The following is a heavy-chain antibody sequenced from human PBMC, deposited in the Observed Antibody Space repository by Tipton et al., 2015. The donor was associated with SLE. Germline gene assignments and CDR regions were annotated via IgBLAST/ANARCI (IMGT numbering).Heavy chain of an antibody. V-gene: IGHV4-30-2*01. CDR2: IYHSRST. CDR1: GGSISSGGYS. D-gene: IGHD3-22*01. Sequence: TLSLTCAVSGGSISSGGYSWSWIRQPPGKGLEWIGYIYHSRSTYYNPSHKSRVTISVDRSKNQFSLKLSSVTAADTAVYYCASAQYYYDSSGYYAFDIWGQGTMVTVSS. J-gene: IGHJ3*02. CDR3: ASAQYYYDSSGYYAFDI.